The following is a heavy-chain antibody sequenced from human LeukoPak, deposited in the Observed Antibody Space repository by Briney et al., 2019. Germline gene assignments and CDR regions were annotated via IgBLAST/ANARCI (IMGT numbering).Heavy chain of an antibody. J-gene: IGHJ5*02. CDR2: INPNSGGT. Sequence: GASVKVSCKASGYTFTGYYMHWVRQAPGQGREWMGWINPNSGGTNYAQKFQGRVTMTRDTSISTAYMELSRLRSDDTAVYYCARDLGSSDDWFDPWGQGTLVTVSS. D-gene: IGHD6-13*01. CDR1: GYTFTGYY. V-gene: IGHV1-2*02. CDR3: ARDLGSSDDWFDP.